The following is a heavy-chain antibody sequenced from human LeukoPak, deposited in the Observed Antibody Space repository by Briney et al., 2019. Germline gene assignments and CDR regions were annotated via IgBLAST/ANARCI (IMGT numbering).Heavy chain of an antibody. Sequence: PSETLSLTCTVSGGSISSYYWSWIRQPPGKGLEWIGYIYYSGSTNYNPSLKSRVTISVDTSKNQFSLKLSAVTAADTAVYYCARVGRYGYNLEYFDYWGQGTLDTVSS. D-gene: IGHD5-24*01. J-gene: IGHJ4*02. V-gene: IGHV4-59*01. CDR3: ARVGRYGYNLEYFDY. CDR2: IYYSGST. CDR1: GGSISSYY.